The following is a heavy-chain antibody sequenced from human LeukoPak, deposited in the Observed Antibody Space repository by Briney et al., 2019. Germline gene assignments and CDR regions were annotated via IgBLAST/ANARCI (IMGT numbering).Heavy chain of an antibody. J-gene: IGHJ4*02. V-gene: IGHV3-74*01. Sequence: GGSLRLSCVASGFTFSNYWMHWVRQVPGKGPEWVSRINKDGSITNFADSVKGRFTISRDNSKNTLHLQMNSLRAEDTAVYYCAKDRGYWGQGTQVTVSS. CDR3: AKDRGY. CDR1: GFTFSNYW. CDR2: INKDGSIT.